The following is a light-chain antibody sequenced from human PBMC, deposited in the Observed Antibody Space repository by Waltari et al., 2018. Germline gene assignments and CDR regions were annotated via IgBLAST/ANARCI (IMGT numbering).Light chain of an antibody. J-gene: IGKJ2*01. V-gene: IGKV4-1*01. CDR3: QQYYSTPYT. CDR1: KSVLYSSNNNNY. CDR2: WAS. Sequence: DIVMTQSPDSLAVSLGERAPISCKSSKSVLYSSNNNNYLAWYQQKPGQPPKLLIYWASTRESGVPDRFSGSGSGTDFTLTISSLQAEDVAVYYCQQYYSTPYTFGQGTKLEIK.